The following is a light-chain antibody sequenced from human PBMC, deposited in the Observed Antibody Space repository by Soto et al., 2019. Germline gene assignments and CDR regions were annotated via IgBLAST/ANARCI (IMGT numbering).Light chain of an antibody. CDR1: QSISSW. CDR2: DAS. V-gene: IGKV1-5*01. J-gene: IGKJ1*01. Sequence: DIQMTQSPSTLSASVGDRVTITCRASQSISSWLAWDQQKPGKAPKLLIYDASSLESGVPSRFSGSGSGTDFTLTISILQPDDFATYYCQQYNSSPWTFGQGTKVEIQ. CDR3: QQYNSSPWT.